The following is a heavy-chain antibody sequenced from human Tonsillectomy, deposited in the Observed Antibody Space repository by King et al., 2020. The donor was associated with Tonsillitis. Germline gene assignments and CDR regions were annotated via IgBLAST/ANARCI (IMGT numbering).Heavy chain of an antibody. J-gene: IGHJ5*02. D-gene: IGHD1-26*01. V-gene: IGHV4-38-2*02. CDR2: IYHSGST. CDR3: ARDWATRPFDP. CDR1: GYSISSGYY. Sequence: QLQESGPGLVKPSETLSLTCTVSGYSISSGYYWGWIRQPPGKGLEWIGTIYHSGSTYYNPSLKSRATISVDTSKNQFSLKLSPGTAADTAVYYCARDWATRPFDPWGPGTLVTVSS.